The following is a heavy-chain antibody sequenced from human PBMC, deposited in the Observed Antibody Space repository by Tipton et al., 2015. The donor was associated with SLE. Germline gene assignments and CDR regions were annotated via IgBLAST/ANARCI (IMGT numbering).Heavy chain of an antibody. V-gene: IGHV4-39*07. J-gene: IGHJ3*02. D-gene: IGHD1-26*01. CDR1: GGSINSSSYY. CDR3: ARLYGSGSYSDAFDI. Sequence: TLSLTCTVSGGSINSSSYYWGWIRQPPGKGLEWIGSIYYSGSTYYNPSLKSRVTISVDTSKNQFSLKLSSVTAADTAVYYCARLYGSGSYSDAFDIWGQGTMVTVSS. CDR2: IYYSGST.